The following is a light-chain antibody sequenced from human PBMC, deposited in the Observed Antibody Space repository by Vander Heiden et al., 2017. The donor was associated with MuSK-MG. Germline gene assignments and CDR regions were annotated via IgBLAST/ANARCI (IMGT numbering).Light chain of an antibody. V-gene: IGLV1-44*01. Sequence: QSVLTQPPSASGPPGQRVSISCPASNPNIGSNGVSWYQQFVGTAPKRLSEASDQRPAGVPDRVSGAKSGTSASLEISGLQCEDEADYDGATAADARKGVVVGGGTKLTVL. CDR2: ASD. J-gene: IGLJ3*02. CDR3: ATAADARKGVV. CDR1: NPNIGSNG.